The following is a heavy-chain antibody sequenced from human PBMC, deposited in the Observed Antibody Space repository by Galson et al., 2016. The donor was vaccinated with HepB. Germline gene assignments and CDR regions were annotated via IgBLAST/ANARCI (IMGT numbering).Heavy chain of an antibody. CDR1: GGSISSPVHS. V-gene: IGHV4-31*03. J-gene: IGHJ5*02. Sequence: TLSLTCSVSGGSISSPVHSWHWIRQRPGNGLEWIGYIYDSGSTNYTPSLMSRISISIDTSKMHFSLKLTSVTAADTAIYYCMRALDYYGSGRFDPWGQGTLVTVSS. CDR3: MRALDYYGSGRFDP. CDR2: IYDSGST. D-gene: IGHD3-10*01.